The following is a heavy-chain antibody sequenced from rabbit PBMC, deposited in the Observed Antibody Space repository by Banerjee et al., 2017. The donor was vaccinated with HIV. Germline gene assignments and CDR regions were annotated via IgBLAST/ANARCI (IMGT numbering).Heavy chain of an antibody. D-gene: IGHD8-1*01. Sequence: QELLVESGGGLVQPGGSLKLSCTASGFSFSNKAVMCWVRQAPGKGLEWIACINAITGKAVYASWAKGRFTFSKTSSTTVTLQMTSLTAADTATYFCARDTGTSFSTYGMDLWGQGTLVTVS. V-gene: IGHV1S45*01. CDR2: INAITGKA. CDR1: GFSFSNKAV. J-gene: IGHJ6*01. CDR3: ARDTGTSFSTYGMDL.